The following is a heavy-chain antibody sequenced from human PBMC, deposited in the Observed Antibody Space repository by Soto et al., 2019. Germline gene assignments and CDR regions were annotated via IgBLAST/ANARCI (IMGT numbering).Heavy chain of an antibody. CDR3: ARDPNARIAVAGTFDY. V-gene: IGHV3-30-3*01. D-gene: IGHD6-19*01. CDR2: ISYDGSNK. Sequence: GGSLRLSCAASGFTFSSYAMHWVRQAPGKGLEWVAVISYDGSNKYYADSVKGRFTISRDNSKNTLYLQMNSLRAEDTAVYYCARDPNARIAVAGTFDYWGQGTLVTVSS. J-gene: IGHJ4*02. CDR1: GFTFSSYA.